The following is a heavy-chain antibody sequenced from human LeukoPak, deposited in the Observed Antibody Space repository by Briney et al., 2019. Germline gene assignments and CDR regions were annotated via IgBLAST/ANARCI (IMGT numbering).Heavy chain of an antibody. CDR2: IYYSGST. CDR3: ARDLKQQLVLGAFDI. D-gene: IGHD6-13*01. J-gene: IGHJ3*02. CDR1: GGSISNYY. Sequence: SETLSLTCTVSGGSISNYYWSWIRQPPGKGLEWIGYIYYSGSTNYNPSLKGRVTISVDTSKNQFSLKLSSVTAADTALYYCARDLKQQLVLGAFDIWGQGTMVTVSS. V-gene: IGHV4-59*01.